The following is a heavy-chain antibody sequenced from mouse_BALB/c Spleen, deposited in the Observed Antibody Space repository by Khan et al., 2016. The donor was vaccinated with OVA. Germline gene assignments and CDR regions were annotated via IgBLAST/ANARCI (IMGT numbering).Heavy chain of an antibody. D-gene: IGHD1-2*01. CDR1: GYTFTSYT. CDR3: ASVGPNPANYDAWFAY. V-gene: IGHV1-4*01. Sequence: QVQLQQSGAELARPGASVKMSCKASGYTFTSYTMHWVKQRPGQGLEWIGDMTPRNGYTNYNQKFRDKATLTADKSSSTAYMQLSSLTSEDSAVYYCASVGPNPANYDAWFAYWGQGTLVTVSA. J-gene: IGHJ3*01. CDR2: MTPRNGYT.